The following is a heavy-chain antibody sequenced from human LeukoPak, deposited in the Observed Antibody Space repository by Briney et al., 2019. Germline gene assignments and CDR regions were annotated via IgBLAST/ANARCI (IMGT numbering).Heavy chain of an antibody. CDR2: IKQDGSEK. V-gene: IGHV3-7*01. CDR1: GFTFSSYW. J-gene: IGHJ6*03. CDR3: ARDLDYYYYYMDV. Sequence: GGSLRLSCAASGFTFSSYWMSWVRQAPGKGLEWVANIKQDGSEKYYVDSVKRRFTISRDNAKNSLYLQMNSLRAEDTAVYYCARDLDYYYYYMDVWGKGTTVTVSS.